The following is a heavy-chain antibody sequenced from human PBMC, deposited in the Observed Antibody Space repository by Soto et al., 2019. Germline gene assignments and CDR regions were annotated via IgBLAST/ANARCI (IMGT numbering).Heavy chain of an antibody. CDR2: IIPILGIA. D-gene: IGHD3-9*01. CDR1: GGTFSSYT. Sequence: QVQLVQSGAEVKKPGSSVKVSCKASGGTFSSYTISWVRQAPGQGLEWMGRIIPILGIANYAQKFQGRVTXXAXKFXSTADMELSSLRSEDTAVYYCARAPHDILTGYYDYWGQGTLVTVSS. J-gene: IGHJ4*02. CDR3: ARAPHDILTGYYDY. V-gene: IGHV1-69*02.